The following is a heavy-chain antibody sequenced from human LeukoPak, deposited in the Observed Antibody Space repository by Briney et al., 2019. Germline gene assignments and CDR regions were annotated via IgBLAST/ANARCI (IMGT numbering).Heavy chain of an antibody. V-gene: IGHV3-30*03. CDR1: GFTFSSYG. J-gene: IGHJ4*02. CDR3: ARDSSGWYSLDY. Sequence: PGRSLRLSCAASGFTFSSYGMHWVRQAPGKGLEWEAVISYDGSNKYYADSVKGRFTISRDNSKNTLYLQMNSLRAEDTAVYYCARDSSGWYSLDYWGQGTLVTVSS. D-gene: IGHD6-19*01. CDR2: ISYDGSNK.